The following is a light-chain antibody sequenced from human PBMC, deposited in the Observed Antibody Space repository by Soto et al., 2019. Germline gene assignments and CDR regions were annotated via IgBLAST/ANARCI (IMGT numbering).Light chain of an antibody. CDR3: QQYGTSSRT. V-gene: IGKV1-5*03. CDR2: LAS. CDR1: QTISTS. J-gene: IGKJ1*01. Sequence: GERVTITCRASQTISTSLAWYQQKPGKAPKLLIYLASTLQSGVPARFSGSGSATEFTLSISSLQPDDFATYYCQQYGTSSRTFGQGTKVDIK.